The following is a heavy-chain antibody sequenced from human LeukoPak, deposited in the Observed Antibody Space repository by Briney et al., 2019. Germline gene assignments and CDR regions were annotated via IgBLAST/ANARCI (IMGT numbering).Heavy chain of an antibody. Sequence: GGSLRLSCAASGFTFSSYSRNWVRQAPGKGLEWVSYISSSSSTIYYADYVQGRFTISRDNAKNSLYLQMNSLRDEDTAVYYCARGPGNLREQKVYFDYWGQGTLVTVSS. D-gene: IGHD1/OR15-1a*01. J-gene: IGHJ4*02. V-gene: IGHV3-48*02. CDR1: GFTFSSYS. CDR2: ISSSSSTI. CDR3: ARGPGNLREQKVYFDY.